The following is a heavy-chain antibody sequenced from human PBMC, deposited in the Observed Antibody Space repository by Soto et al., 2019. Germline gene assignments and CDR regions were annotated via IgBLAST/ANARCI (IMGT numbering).Heavy chain of an antibody. Sequence: GSLRISLSVAGCNYDSFWIPSVRQAPGKGLEWVSHIGPYGTDIVYADSVKGRFIISRDNARNTVYLQMNSLEAEDTDVYYCAKLAGEGAPSWGQGTLVTLSS. J-gene: IGHJ4*02. CDR1: GCNYDSFW. CDR3: AKLAGEGAPS. V-gene: IGHV3-74*03. CDR2: IGPYGTDI. D-gene: IGHD3-16*01.